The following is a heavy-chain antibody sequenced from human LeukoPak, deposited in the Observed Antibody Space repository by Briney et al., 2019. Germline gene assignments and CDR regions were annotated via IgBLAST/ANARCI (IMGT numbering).Heavy chain of an antibody. CDR1: GYTFTSYG. CDR3: ARACSSTSCSLFNYVEYYYYYYMDV. V-gene: IGHV1-18*01. Sequence: ASVKVSCKASGYTFTSYGISWVRQAPGQGLEWMGWVSAYNGNTNYAQKLQGRVTMTTDTSTSTAYMELRSLRSDDTAAYYCARACSSTSCSLFNYVEYYYYYYMDVWGKGTTVTVSS. D-gene: IGHD2-2*01. CDR2: VSAYNGNT. J-gene: IGHJ6*03.